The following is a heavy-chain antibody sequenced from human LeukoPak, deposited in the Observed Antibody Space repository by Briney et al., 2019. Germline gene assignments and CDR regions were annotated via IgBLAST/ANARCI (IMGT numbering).Heavy chain of an antibody. V-gene: IGHV4-34*01. J-gene: IGHJ3*02. D-gene: IGHD5-12*01. Sequence: SETLSLTCAVYGASFNSYYWTWIRQSPGKGLEWIGEITHGGSTNYNPSLESRVTISVDTSKNQFSLKLTSVTAADTAVYYCARWVATIEHPFDIWGLGTMVTVSS. CDR1: GASFNSYY. CDR2: ITHGGST. CDR3: ARWVATIEHPFDI.